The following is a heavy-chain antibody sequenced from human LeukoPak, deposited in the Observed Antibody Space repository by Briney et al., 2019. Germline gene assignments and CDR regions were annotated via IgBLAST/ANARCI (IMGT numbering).Heavy chain of an antibody. CDR2: INPSGGST. CDR3: ARVSQPGYFDY. Sequence: GSSVNFSCKASGYPFPSYYMHWVRQPPGQGLEWMGIINPSGGSTSYAQKFQGRVTMTRDTSTSTVYMELSSLRSEDTAVYYCARVSQPGYFDYWGQGTLVTVSS. V-gene: IGHV1-46*01. D-gene: IGHD2-2*01. J-gene: IGHJ4*02. CDR1: GYPFPSYY.